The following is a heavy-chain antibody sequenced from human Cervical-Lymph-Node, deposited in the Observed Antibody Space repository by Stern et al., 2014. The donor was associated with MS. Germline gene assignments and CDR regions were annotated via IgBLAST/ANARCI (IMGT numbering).Heavy chain of an antibody. CDR3: ARDRVWDSGSYSGSSPFDI. CDR2: INWSGGST. CDR1: GFTFDDYG. Sequence: EVQLVESGGGVVRPGGSLRLSCAVSGFTFDDYGMSWVRQVPGKGLEWVSGINWSGGSTGYADSVRGRFTISRDSAKNSLYLQMKSLRDEDTALYHCARDRVWDSGSYSGSSPFDIWGQGTMVTVSS. V-gene: IGHV3-20*01. J-gene: IGHJ3*02. D-gene: IGHD1-26*01.